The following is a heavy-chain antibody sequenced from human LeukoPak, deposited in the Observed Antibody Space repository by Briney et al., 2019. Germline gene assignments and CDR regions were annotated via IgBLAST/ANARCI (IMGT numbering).Heavy chain of an antibody. CDR3: AKDGLGGAFDI. Sequence: GASVKVSCKASGYTFTGYYIHWVRQAPGQGREWMGVINPNNGGTKYQQKFQSRVTMTRETSISSAYMELSRLRSDDTAVYYCAKDGLGGAFDIWGQGTVVTVSS. V-gene: IGHV1-2*02. CDR2: INPNNGGT. J-gene: IGHJ3*02. CDR1: GYTFTGYY. D-gene: IGHD2-15*01.